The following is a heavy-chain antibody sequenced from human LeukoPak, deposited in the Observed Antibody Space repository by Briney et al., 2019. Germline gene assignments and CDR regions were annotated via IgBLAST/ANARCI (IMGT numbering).Heavy chain of an antibody. CDR3: AKEGSNGDFDY. CDR1: GFTFSSYD. Sequence: LGGSLRLSCAASGFTFSSYDMHWVRQAPGKGLEWVTVISYDGSNKYYGDSVKGRFTISRDYSKNTLYLKMNSLRAEDTAVYYCAKEGSNGDFDYWGQGTLVTVSS. J-gene: IGHJ4*02. CDR2: ISYDGSNK. D-gene: IGHD1-26*01. V-gene: IGHV3-30*18.